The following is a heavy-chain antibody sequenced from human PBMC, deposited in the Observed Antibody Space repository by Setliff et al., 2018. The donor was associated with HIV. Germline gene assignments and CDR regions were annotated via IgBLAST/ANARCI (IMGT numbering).Heavy chain of an antibody. D-gene: IGHD1-20*01. J-gene: IGHJ4*02. CDR3: ARRALTAEVFDY. CDR1: GYTFTTYS. CDR2: LRTGNGDT. V-gene: IGHV1-3*04. Sequence: ASVKVSCKVSGYTFTTYSIHWVRQAPGQRPEWMGWLRTGNGDTSYSESLQGRVTFTSDTSANTAYMELRSLGSDDTAVYFCARRALTAEVFDYWGQGTLVTVSS.